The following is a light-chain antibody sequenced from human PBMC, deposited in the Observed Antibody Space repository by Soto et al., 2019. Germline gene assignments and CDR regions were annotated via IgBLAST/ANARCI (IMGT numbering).Light chain of an antibody. Sequence: QSALTQPASVSGSPGQSITISCTGTSSNVGSYDLVSWYQQHPGKAPKLLIYEVTKRPSGVSNRFSGSKSGNTASLTVSGLQAEDEADYYCSSFAGSNNFPYVFGTGTKLTVL. V-gene: IGLV2-14*02. CDR1: SSNVGSYDL. CDR3: SSFAGSNNFPYV. J-gene: IGLJ1*01. CDR2: EVT.